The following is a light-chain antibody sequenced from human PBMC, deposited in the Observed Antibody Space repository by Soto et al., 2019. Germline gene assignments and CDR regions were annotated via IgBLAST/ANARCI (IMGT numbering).Light chain of an antibody. Sequence: QAVVTQEPSLTVSPGGTVTLTCGSRTGAVTSGHYPYWFQQKPGQAPRTLIYDTTNKHSWTPARFSGSLLGGKAALTLSGAQPEDEADYYCMLSYTGAVLFGVGTKLTVL. CDR1: TGAVTSGHY. CDR2: DTT. CDR3: MLSYTGAVL. V-gene: IGLV7-46*01. J-gene: IGLJ2*01.